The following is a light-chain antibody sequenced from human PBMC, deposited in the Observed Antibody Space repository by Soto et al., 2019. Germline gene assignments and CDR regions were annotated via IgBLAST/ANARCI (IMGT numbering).Light chain of an antibody. CDR2: GAS. V-gene: IGKV3-15*01. J-gene: IGKJ2*01. Sequence: IVMTQSPATLSVSPGERATLSCRASQSVSSNFAWYQQKPGQAPRLLIYGASTRATGIPARFSGSGSGIEFTLTISSLQSEDFAVYYCQQYNNWPALYTFGQGTKLEIK. CDR3: QQYNNWPALYT. CDR1: QSVSSN.